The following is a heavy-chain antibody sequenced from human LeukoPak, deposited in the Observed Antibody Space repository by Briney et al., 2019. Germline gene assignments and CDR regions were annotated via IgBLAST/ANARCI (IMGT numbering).Heavy chain of an antibody. D-gene: IGHD6-13*01. Sequence: SETLSLTCTVSGGSISSSSYYWGWIRQPPGKGLEWIGSIYYSGSTYYNPSLKSRVTMSADTSKNQFSLKLSSVTAADTAVYYCARLLTAAAGRERDYYMDVWGKGTTVTVSS. CDR3: ARLLTAAAGRERDYYMDV. CDR2: IYYSGST. V-gene: IGHV4-39*01. CDR1: GGSISSSSYY. J-gene: IGHJ6*03.